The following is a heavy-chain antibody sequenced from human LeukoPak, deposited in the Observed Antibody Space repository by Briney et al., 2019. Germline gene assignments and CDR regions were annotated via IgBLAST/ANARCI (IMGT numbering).Heavy chain of an antibody. J-gene: IGHJ3*02. CDR2: ISYDGSNK. D-gene: IGHD3-10*01. Sequence: GGSLRLSCAASGFIFSSHGMHWVRQAPGKGLEWVAVISYDGSNKYYADSVKGRFTISRDNSKNTLYLQMNSLRVEDTAVYYCAKDFGELLYGDAFDIWGQGTMVAVSS. CDR3: AKDFGELLYGDAFDI. V-gene: IGHV3-30*18. CDR1: GFIFSSHG.